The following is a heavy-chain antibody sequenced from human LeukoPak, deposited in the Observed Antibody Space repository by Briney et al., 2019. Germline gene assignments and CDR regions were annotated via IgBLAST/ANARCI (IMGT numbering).Heavy chain of an antibody. CDR3: ARHFMAPRQQLGLNSRNWFDP. CDR1: GYSFTSYW. J-gene: IGHJ5*02. CDR2: IYPGDSDT. D-gene: IGHD6-13*01. V-gene: IGHV5-51*01. Sequence: GESLKISCKGSGYSFTSYWIGWVRQMPGKGLEWMGIIYPGDSDTRYSPSFQGQVTISADKSISTAYLQWSSLQASDTAMYYCARHFMAPRQQLGLNSRNWFDPWGQGTLVTVSS.